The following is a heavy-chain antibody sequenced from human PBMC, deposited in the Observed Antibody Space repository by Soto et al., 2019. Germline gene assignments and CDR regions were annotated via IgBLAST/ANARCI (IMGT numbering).Heavy chain of an antibody. V-gene: IGHV4-31*03. Sequence: QVQLQESGPGLVKPSQTLSLTCTVSGGSISSGGYYWSWIRQHPGKGLEWIGYIYYSGSTYYNPSLKSRITRSADTTKHQFSLKLSSVTAADTAVYYCAREGHYSNYASDYWGQGTLVTVSS. CDR3: AREGHYSNYASDY. J-gene: IGHJ4*02. CDR1: GGSISSGGYY. D-gene: IGHD4-4*01. CDR2: IYYSGST.